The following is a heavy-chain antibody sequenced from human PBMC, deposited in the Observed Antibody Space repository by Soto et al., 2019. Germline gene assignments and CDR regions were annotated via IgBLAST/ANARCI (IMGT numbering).Heavy chain of an antibody. CDR3: ARGIKTVAGTLRYNY. Sequence: SETLSLTCAVYGGSFSGYYWSWIRQPPGKGLEWIGEINHSGSTNYNPSLKSRVTISVDTSKNQFSLKLSSVTAADTAVYYCARGIKTVAGTLRYNYWGQGTLVTVSS. D-gene: IGHD6-19*01. CDR1: GGSFSGYY. V-gene: IGHV4-34*01. CDR2: INHSGST. J-gene: IGHJ4*02.